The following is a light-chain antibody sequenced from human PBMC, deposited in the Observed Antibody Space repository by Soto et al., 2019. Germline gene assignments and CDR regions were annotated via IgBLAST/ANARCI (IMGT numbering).Light chain of an antibody. J-gene: IGKJ1*01. Sequence: EIVMTQSPATLSVSPGERGTLSCRASQSVSSNLAWYQQKPGQAPRLLIYDASTRATGIPARFSGSGSGTEFTLTISSLQSEDFAVYYCQQYGSSPKTFGQGTKVDIK. CDR2: DAS. CDR1: QSVSSN. V-gene: IGKV3-15*01. CDR3: QQYGSSPKT.